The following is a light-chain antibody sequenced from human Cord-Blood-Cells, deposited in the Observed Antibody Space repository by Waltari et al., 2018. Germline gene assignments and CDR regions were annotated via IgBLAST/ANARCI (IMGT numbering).Light chain of an antibody. CDR3: CSYAGSYTYV. CDR2: DVS. V-gene: IGLV2-11*01. Sequence: SALTQPRSVSGSPGQSVTISCTGTSSDVGGYHSVTWYHQHPGKAPKLMIYDVSKRPSGVPDRFSGSKSGNTASLTISGLQAEDEADYYCCSYAGSYTYVFGTGTKVTVL. J-gene: IGLJ1*01. CDR1: SSDVGGYHS.